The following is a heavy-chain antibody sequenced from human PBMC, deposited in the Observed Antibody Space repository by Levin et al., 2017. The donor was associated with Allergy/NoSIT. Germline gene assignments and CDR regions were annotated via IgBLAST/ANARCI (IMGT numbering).Heavy chain of an antibody. CDR2: IYNGRST. CDR1: RGSISSGGYY. J-gene: IGHJ5*02. D-gene: IGHD3-10*01. CDR3: ARRVITGPGHWFDP. Sequence: SETLSLTCTVSRGSISSGGYYWSWIRQHPGKGLEWIGHIYNGRSTYYNPSLQSRVTISADTPKNEFSLKMSSVTAADTAVYYCARRVITGPGHWFDPWGQGTLVTVSS. V-gene: IGHV4-31*03.